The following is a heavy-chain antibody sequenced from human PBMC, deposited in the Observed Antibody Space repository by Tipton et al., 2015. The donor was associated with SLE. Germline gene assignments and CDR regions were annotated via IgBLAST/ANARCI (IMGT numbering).Heavy chain of an antibody. CDR1: GVSISSGGY. CDR2: VYSDGST. J-gene: IGHJ4*02. Sequence: LRLSCTVSGVSISSGGYWSWIRRHPGKGLEWIGYVYSDGSTYYNPSLKTPVTMSVDTSDNHFSLRLSSVSAADTAVYYCARDLSGASRLGYFDSWGQGTLVTVSA. V-gene: IGHV4-31*01. CDR3: ARDLSGASRLGYFDS.